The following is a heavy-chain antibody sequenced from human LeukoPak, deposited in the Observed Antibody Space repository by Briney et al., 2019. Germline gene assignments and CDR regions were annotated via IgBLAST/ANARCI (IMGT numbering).Heavy chain of an antibody. V-gene: IGHV3-23*01. CDR2: LSGSGGGT. CDR1: GITLSNYG. Sequence: GGSLRLSCAVSGITLSNYGMSWVRQAPGKGLEWVAGLSGSGGGTNYADSVQGRFTVSRDNPKNTLYLQMNSLRAEDTAVYFCAKRGVVIRVFLVGFHKEAYYFDSWGQGALVTVSS. J-gene: IGHJ4*02. CDR3: AKRGVVIRVFLVGFHKEAYYFDS. D-gene: IGHD3-10*01.